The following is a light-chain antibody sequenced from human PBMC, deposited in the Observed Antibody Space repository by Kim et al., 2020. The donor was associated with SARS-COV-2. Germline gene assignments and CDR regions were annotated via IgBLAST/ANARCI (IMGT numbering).Light chain of an antibody. CDR1: ASNIGNNF. J-gene: IGLJ2*01. CDR2: GNN. CDR3: ATWDTSLNSGI. V-gene: IGLV1-51*01. Sequence: PRLTISCSGGASNIGNNFVSWYQQVPGTAPKLLIYGNNKRPSGIPDRFSGSKSGTSATLGITGVQPGDEADYYCATWDTSLNSGIFAGGTKVTVL.